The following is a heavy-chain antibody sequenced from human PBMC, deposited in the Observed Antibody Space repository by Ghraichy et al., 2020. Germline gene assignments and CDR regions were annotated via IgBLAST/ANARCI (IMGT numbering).Heavy chain of an antibody. V-gene: IGHV3-48*03. Sequence: GGSLRLSCAVSGFTFSTYEMNWVRQAPGKGLEWISYISSSGTTKHYADSVKGRFTISRDNVSRDNARNSLTLEMNSLRAEDSGVYYCARGGSSTASRFHYYYGFDVWGHGPPVTVAS. D-gene: IGHD1-26*01. CDR1: GFTFSTYE. J-gene: IGHJ6*02. CDR2: ISSSGTTK. CDR3: ARGGSSTASRFHYYYGFDV.